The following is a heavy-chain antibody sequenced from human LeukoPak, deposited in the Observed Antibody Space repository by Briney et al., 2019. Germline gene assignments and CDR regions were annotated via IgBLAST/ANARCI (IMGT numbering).Heavy chain of an antibody. Sequence: GGSPRLSCAASGFSFSSYYMSWVRQAPGKGLEWVALINPDGSERYYVDSVRGRFTISRDNARNSLYLQMDSLRDDDTAMYFCTRDLAAVPGPRMDVWGQGTTVTVSS. D-gene: IGHD6-19*01. J-gene: IGHJ6*02. CDR2: INPDGSER. CDR3: TRDLAAVPGPRMDV. V-gene: IGHV3-7*03. CDR1: GFSFSSYY.